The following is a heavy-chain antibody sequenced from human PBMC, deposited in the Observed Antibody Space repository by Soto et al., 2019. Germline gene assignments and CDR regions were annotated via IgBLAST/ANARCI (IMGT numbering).Heavy chain of an antibody. J-gene: IGHJ6*02. D-gene: IGHD2-2*01. CDR2: IIPSFGTA. V-gene: IGHV1-69*06. CDR1: GGTFSSYA. Sequence: ASVKVSCKASGGTFSSYAISWVRQAPGQGLEWMGGIIPSFGTANYAQKFQGRVTITADKSTSTAYMELSSLRSEDTAVYYGARAPFRIVVPAARGGTGMDFWGQGTTVTVSS. CDR3: ARAPFRIVVPAARGGTGMDF.